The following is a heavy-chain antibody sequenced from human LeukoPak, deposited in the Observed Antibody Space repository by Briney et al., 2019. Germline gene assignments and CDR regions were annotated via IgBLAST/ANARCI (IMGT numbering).Heavy chain of an antibody. V-gene: IGHV3-23*01. CDR3: TKDPCTVCYYGMDV. CDR1: GFTFSSYA. D-gene: IGHD4-11*01. Sequence: PGGSLRLSCAASGFTFSSYAMSWVRQAPGKGLEWVSAISGRSDRTYYTDSVKGRFAISRDNPKNTLYLQMKSLRAEDTAIYYCTKDPCTVCYYGMDVWGQGTTVTVSS. CDR2: ISGRSDRT. J-gene: IGHJ6*02.